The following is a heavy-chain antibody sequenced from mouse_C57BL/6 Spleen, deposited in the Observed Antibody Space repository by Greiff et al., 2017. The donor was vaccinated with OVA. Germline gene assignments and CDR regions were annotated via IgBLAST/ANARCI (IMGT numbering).Heavy chain of an antibody. CDR1: GYTFTSYW. D-gene: IGHD2-1*01. CDR2: IDPSDSYT. V-gene: IGHV1-69*01. Sequence: QVQLQQPGAELVMPGASVKLSCKASGYTFTSYWMHWVKQRPGQGLEWIGEIDPSDSYTNYNQKFKGKSTLTVDKSSSTAYMQLSSLTSEDSAVYYCARSSMVSYYFDYWGQGTTLTVSS. J-gene: IGHJ2*01. CDR3: ARSSMVSYYFDY.